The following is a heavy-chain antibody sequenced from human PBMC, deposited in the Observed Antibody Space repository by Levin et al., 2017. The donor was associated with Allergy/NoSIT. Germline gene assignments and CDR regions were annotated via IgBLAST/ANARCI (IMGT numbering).Heavy chain of an antibody. J-gene: IGHJ4*02. CDR3: ARLPLVLRYFDWLTYYFDY. CDR1: GYSFTSYW. Sequence: RASVKVSCKGSGYSFTSYWIGWVRQMPGKGLEWMGIIYPGDSDSRYSPSFQGQVTIPADKSISTAYLQWSSRKASDTAMYDCARLPLVLRYFDWLTYYFDYWGQGTLVTVS. D-gene: IGHD3-9*01. V-gene: IGHV5-51*01. CDR2: IYPGDSDS.